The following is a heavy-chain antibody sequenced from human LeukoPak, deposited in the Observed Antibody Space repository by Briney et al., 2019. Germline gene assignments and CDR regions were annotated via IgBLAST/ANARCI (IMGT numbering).Heavy chain of an antibody. D-gene: IGHD3-22*01. Sequence: GESLKISCRAAGYTFTSYRVAWVRQMPGKGLEWMGIIYPGDSESIYSPSFQGQVTISADKSISTAYLEWSSLKASDTAMYYCVRTVDNSGFYYDYFYAMDVWGQGTLVTASS. J-gene: IGHJ6*02. CDR2: IYPGDSES. CDR1: GYTFTSYR. V-gene: IGHV5-51*01. CDR3: VRTVDNSGFYYDYFYAMDV.